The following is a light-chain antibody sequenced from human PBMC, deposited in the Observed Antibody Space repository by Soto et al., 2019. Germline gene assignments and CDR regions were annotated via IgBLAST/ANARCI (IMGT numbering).Light chain of an antibody. CDR1: RSNIGTKT. CDR2: DNN. CDR3: QSYDNSLRARV. J-gene: IGLJ3*02. Sequence: QSVLIQPPSVSGTPGQRVTITCSGSRSNIGTKTVNWYQKLPGSAPKLLIYDNNQRPSGVPDRFSGSKSGTSASLAITGLQAEDEADYYCQSYDNSLRARVFGGGTKLTVL. V-gene: IGLV1-44*01.